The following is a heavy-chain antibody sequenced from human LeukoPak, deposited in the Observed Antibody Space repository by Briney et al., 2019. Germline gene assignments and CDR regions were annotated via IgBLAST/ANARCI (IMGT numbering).Heavy chain of an antibody. CDR3: ARETDAFDI. V-gene: IGHV4-59*01. Sequence: SETLSLTCTVSGGSISSYYWSWIRQPPGKGLEWIGYVYYSGSTNYNPSLKSRVTISVDTSKNQFSLKLSSVTAADTAVYYCARETDAFDIWGQGTMVTVSS. CDR1: GGSISSYY. J-gene: IGHJ3*02. CDR2: VYYSGST.